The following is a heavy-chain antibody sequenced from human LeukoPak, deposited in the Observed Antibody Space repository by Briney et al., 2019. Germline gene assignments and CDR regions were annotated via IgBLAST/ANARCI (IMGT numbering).Heavy chain of an antibody. V-gene: IGHV3-23*01. CDR3: AKGSHSTGWFYFDY. CDR1: GFSFNSYA. J-gene: IGHJ4*02. D-gene: IGHD2/OR15-2a*01. CDR2: ISGSGDKT. Sequence: PTGGSLRLSCAASGFSFNSYAMTWARQAPGKGLEWVSVISGSGDKTYYADSVKGRFTISRDNSKNTLYLQMHSLRAEDTAKYYCAKGSHSTGWFYFDYWGQGTLVTVSS.